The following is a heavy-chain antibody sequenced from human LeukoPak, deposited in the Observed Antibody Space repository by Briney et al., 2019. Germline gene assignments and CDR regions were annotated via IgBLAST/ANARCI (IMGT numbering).Heavy chain of an antibody. CDR2: MNPNSGNT. D-gene: IGHD6-25*01. J-gene: IGHJ6*02. V-gene: IGHV1-8*01. CDR3: AREGGGPYGMDV. Sequence: ASVKVSCKASGYTFTSYDINWVRQAPGQGLEWMGWMNPNSGNTGYAQKFQGRVTMTRNTSISTAYMELSSLRSEDTAVYYCAREGGGPYGMDVWGQGTTVTVSS. CDR1: GYTFTSYD.